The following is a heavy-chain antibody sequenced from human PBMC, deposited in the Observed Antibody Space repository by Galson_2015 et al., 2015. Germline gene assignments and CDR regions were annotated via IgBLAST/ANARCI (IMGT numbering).Heavy chain of an antibody. CDR3: ARDPWRGSYKVFYFDY. CDR1: GFTFSSYT. Sequence: SLRLSCAASGFTFSSYTISWVRQAPGKGLEWVSYISSSSATIYYADSVKGRFTISRDNAKNSLYLQMNGLRDEDTAVYYCARDPWRGSYKVFYFDYWGQGTLVTVSS. J-gene: IGHJ4*02. D-gene: IGHD1-26*01. V-gene: IGHV3-48*02. CDR2: ISSSSATI.